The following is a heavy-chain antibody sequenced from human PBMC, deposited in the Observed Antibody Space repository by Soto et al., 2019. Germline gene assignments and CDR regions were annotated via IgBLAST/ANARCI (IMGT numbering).Heavy chain of an antibody. V-gene: IGHV4-59*01. J-gene: IGHJ5*02. CDR1: VGSLIRYN. CDR3: ARGGGGVYTYHWFDP. Sequence: GTMSPTFPAFVGSLIRYNVGWILQPQGKGLEWIGCIYYSGSTNYNPSLKSRVTISVDTSKNQFSLKLSSVTAADTAVYYCARGGGGVYTYHWFDPWGQGTLVTVSS. D-gene: IGHD2-21*01. CDR2: IYYSGST.